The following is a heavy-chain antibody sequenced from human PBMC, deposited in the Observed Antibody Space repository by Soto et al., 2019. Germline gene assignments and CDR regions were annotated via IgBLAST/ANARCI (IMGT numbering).Heavy chain of an antibody. V-gene: IGHV4-59*01. CDR3: ASTSTYFWSGYPDY. J-gene: IGHJ4*02. CDR1: GGSISSYY. CDR2: IYYSGST. D-gene: IGHD3-3*01. Sequence: SETLSLTCTGSGGSISSYYWSWIRQPPGKGLEWIGYIYYSGSTNYNPSLKSRVTISVDTSKNQFSLKLSSVTAADTAVYYCASTSTYFWSGYPDYWGQGTLVTVSS.